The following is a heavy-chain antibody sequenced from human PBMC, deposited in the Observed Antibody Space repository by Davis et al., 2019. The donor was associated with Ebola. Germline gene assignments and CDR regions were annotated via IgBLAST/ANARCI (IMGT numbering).Heavy chain of an antibody. J-gene: IGHJ6*02. D-gene: IGHD2-2*01. V-gene: IGHV4-30-2*05. CDR2: IYYSGST. CDR3: ARGKIVVVPAALYYYYYGMDV. CDR1: GGSISSGGYS. Sequence: MPSETLSLTCTVSGGSISSGGYSWSWIRQPPGKGLEWIGYIYYSGSTYYNPSLKSRVTISVDTSKNQFSLKLSSVTAADTAVYYCARGKIVVVPAALYYYYYGMDVWGQGTTVTVSS.